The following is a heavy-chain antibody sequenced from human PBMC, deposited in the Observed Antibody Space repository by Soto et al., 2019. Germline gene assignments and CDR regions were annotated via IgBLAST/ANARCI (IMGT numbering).Heavy chain of an antibody. CDR3: VHPRSTVQIPPT. Sequence: GGSLRLSCSASGFTFSMFSMHWVRQAPGKGLGYVSGISSNGDSTYYADSVKGRFTISRDNSKNTLYLQMSSLGAVDTAVYYCVHPRSTVQIPPTWGQGTLVTVSS. CDR1: GFTFSMFS. CDR2: ISSNGDST. D-gene: IGHD4-17*01. V-gene: IGHV3-64D*06. J-gene: IGHJ5*02.